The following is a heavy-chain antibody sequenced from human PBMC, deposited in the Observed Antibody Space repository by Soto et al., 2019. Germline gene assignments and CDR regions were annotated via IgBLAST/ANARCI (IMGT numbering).Heavy chain of an antibody. CDR1: GFTFSGFT. J-gene: IGHJ4*02. Sequence: EVQLVESGGGLVQPGGSLRLSCAASGFTFSGFTMNWVRQAPGRGLEWISYISRGGETIYYADSVKGRFTISRDNAGNSLYLQMNSLRDEDTAVYYCASRNLAGCSGTDCLYYFDYWGQGTLDTVSS. CDR3: ASRNLAGCSGTDCLYYFDY. V-gene: IGHV3-48*02. CDR2: ISRGGETI. D-gene: IGHD2-2*01.